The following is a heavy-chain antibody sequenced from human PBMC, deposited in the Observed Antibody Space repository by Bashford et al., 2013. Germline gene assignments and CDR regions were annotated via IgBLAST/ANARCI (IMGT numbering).Heavy chain of an antibody. CDR1: GGSISGSY. J-gene: IGHJ4*02. CDR2: MHTSGST. Sequence: ETLSLTCTVSGGSISGSYWSWIRQPAGKGLEWIGRMHTSGSTTYNPSLKGRVTMSVDTSKNQLSLKLTSVTAADTAVYYCARGVDSSAYYGHWGQGTLVTVSS. CDR3: ARGVDSSAYYGH. V-gene: IGHV4-4*07. D-gene: IGHD3-22*01.